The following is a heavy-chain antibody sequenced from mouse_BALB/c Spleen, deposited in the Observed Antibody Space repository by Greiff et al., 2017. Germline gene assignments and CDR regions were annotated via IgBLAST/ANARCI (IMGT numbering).Heavy chain of an antibody. CDR2: INSTGGCT. CDR1: GFTFSSYY. J-gene: IGHJ2*01. V-gene: IGHV5-6-2*01. Sequence: EVMLVESGGGLVKLGGSLKLSCAASGFTFSSYYMSWVRQTPEKRLELVAAINSTGGCTYYPDTVKGRFTISRDNAKNTLYLQMSSLKSEDTALYYCARQGDYFDYWGQGTTLTVSS. CDR3: ARQGDYFDY.